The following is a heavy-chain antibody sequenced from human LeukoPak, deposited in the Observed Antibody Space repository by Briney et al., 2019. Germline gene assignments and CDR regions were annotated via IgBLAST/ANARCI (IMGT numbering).Heavy chain of an antibody. V-gene: IGHV3-23*01. CDR1: GFTFSNYA. CDR3: AKGFYYDSSAYFDY. Sequence: GGSLRLSCAVSGFTFSNYAMSWVRQAPGKGLEWVSHISGSGGSTYYADSVKGRFTISRDNSKNALYLQVNSLRADDTAVYYCAKGFYYDSSAYFDYWGQGTLVTVSS. CDR2: ISGSGGST. J-gene: IGHJ4*02. D-gene: IGHD3-22*01.